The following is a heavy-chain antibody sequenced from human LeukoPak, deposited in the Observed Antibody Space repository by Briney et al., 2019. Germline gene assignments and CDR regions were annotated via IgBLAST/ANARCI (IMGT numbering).Heavy chain of an antibody. CDR1: GGSISNGGYS. V-gene: IGHV4-30-2*01. CDR2: INNSGRT. D-gene: IGHD5-12*01. J-gene: IGHJ6*02. CDR3: ARSTSGHDRDYFYYYGMDV. Sequence: SQTLSLTCAVSGGSISNGGYSWNWIRQPPGEALEWIGDINNSGRTSYNPSLKSRVTIVVDKSNNQFSLRLSSVTAADTAVYYCARSTSGHDRDYFYYYGMDVWGQGTTVTVSS.